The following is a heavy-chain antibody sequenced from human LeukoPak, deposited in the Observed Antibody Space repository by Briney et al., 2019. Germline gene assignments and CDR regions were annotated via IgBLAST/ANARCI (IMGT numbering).Heavy chain of an antibody. J-gene: IGHJ6*03. CDR1: GGSMSSHIYY. Sequence: SETLSITCTVSGGSMSSHIYYWGWIRLPPGKGLEWIGSISHGGTAYYKPSLKSRVTISVDTSNNQFSLKLSSVTAADTAVYYCAREGCSGTNCLYYFYYMDVWGKGTTVTVSS. CDR3: AREGCSGTNCLYYFYYMDV. V-gene: IGHV4-39*07. D-gene: IGHD2-2*01. CDR2: ISHGGTA.